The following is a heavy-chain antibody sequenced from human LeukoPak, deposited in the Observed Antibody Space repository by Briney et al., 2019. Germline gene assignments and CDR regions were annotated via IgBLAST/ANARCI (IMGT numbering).Heavy chain of an antibody. CDR2: MNPNSGNT. Sequence: ASVKVSCKASGGTFSSYAISWVRQAPGQGLEWMGWMNPNSGNTGYAQKFQGRVTITRNTSISTAYMELSSLRSEDTAVYYCARVGFGAGWGQGTLVTVSS. J-gene: IGHJ4*02. CDR3: ARVGFGAG. D-gene: IGHD3-10*01. V-gene: IGHV1-8*03. CDR1: GGTFSSYA.